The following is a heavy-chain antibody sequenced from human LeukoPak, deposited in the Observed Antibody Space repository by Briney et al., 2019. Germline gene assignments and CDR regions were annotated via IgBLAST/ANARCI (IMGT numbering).Heavy chain of an antibody. Sequence: ASETLSLTCTVSGGSISSYYWSWIRQPPGKGLEWIGHIYYSGSSNYNPSLKSRVTISVDTSKNEFSLKLNSLTATDTAVYYCARHGLGGGRTGSGMDVWGQGTTVTVSS. CDR2: IYYSGSS. CDR1: GGSISSYY. V-gene: IGHV4-59*01. D-gene: IGHD2-15*01. CDR3: ARHGLGGGRTGSGMDV. J-gene: IGHJ6*02.